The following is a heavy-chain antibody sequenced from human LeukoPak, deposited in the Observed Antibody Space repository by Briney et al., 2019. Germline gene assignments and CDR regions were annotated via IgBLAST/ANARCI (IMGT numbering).Heavy chain of an antibody. CDR1: GGSIGVYY. Sequence: SETLSLTCTVSGGSIGVYYWNWVRQPAGKGLEWIGRIYTSGVTNYNPSLKDRLTLSVDTSQNQFSLRLSSLTAADTAVYYCARESTADGMPFYFDYWSQGTLVTVSS. D-gene: IGHD2-2*01. CDR3: ARESTADGMPFYFDY. CDR2: IYTSGVT. V-gene: IGHV4-4*07. J-gene: IGHJ4*02.